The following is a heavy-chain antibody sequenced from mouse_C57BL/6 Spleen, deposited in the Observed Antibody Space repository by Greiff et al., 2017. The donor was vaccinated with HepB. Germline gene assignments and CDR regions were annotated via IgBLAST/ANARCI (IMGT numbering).Heavy chain of an antibody. Sequence: QVHVKQPGAELVKPGASVKLSCKASGYTFTSYWMHWVKQRPGRGLEWLGRIDPNSGGNKSNEEFKSKATLTVDKPSSAAYMQLSSLTSEDSAVYYWARGGYDYDRREFAYWGQGTLVTVSA. CDR2: IDPNSGGN. J-gene: IGHJ3*01. CDR1: GYTFTSYW. CDR3: ARGGYDYDRREFAY. D-gene: IGHD2-4*01. V-gene: IGHV1-72*01.